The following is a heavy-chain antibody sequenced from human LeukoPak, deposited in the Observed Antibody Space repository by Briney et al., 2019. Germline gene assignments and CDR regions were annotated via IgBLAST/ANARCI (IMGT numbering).Heavy chain of an antibody. Sequence: GGSLRLSCAASGFTFSSYAMSWVRQAPGKGLEWVSTIGGSGGSTYYADSVKGRFTISRDNSNNTLYLQMNSLRAEDTAVYYCAKVWNWNDVYYGMDVWGQGTTVTVSS. J-gene: IGHJ6*02. CDR2: IGGSGGST. V-gene: IGHV3-23*01. CDR3: AKVWNWNDVYYGMDV. D-gene: IGHD1-1*01. CDR1: GFTFSSYA.